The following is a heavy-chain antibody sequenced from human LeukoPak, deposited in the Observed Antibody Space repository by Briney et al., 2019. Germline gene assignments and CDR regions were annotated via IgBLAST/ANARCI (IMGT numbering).Heavy chain of an antibody. CDR1: GFTFSTYA. CDR2: ISNSGGTT. Sequence: GGSLSLSCAASGFTFSTYAMSWVRQAPGKGLEWVSSISNSGGTTYYADSVKGRFTISRDNSRNTLVLQMNSVRAEDTAVYYCTTYYYDSSGYYYPYYFDYWGQGTLVTVSS. V-gene: IGHV3-23*01. CDR3: TTYYYDSSGYYYPYYFDY. J-gene: IGHJ4*02. D-gene: IGHD3-22*01.